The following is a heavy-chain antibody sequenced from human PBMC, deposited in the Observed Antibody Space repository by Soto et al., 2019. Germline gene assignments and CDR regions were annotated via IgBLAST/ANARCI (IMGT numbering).Heavy chain of an antibody. V-gene: IGHV1-18*01. D-gene: IGHD2-2*02. CDR3: ARDLYCSSTSCYTYYYYGMDV. J-gene: IGHJ6*02. CDR2: ISAYNGNT. CDR1: GYTFTSYG. Sequence: ASVKVSCKASGYTFTSYGISWVRQAPGQGLEWMGLISAYNGNTNYAQKLQGRVTMTTDTSTSTVYMELSSLRSEDTAVYYCARDLYCSSTSCYTYYYYGMDVWGQGTTVTVSS.